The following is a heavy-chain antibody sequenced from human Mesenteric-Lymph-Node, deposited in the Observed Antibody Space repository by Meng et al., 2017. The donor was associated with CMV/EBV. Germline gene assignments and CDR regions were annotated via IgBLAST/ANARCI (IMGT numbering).Heavy chain of an antibody. V-gene: IGHV4-59*01. CDR3: ALYSSSDAHNWFDP. J-gene: IGHJ5*02. Sequence: SETLSLTCTVSDGSLSSYYRSLIRLPPGKGVQCLGLTYYNGKTNYNPSLNSRVTISVDTSQNQFSLTLNSLTAADTAVYYCALYSSSDAHNWFDPWGQGTLVTVSS. D-gene: IGHD6-6*01. CDR2: TYYNGKT. CDR1: DGSLSSYY.